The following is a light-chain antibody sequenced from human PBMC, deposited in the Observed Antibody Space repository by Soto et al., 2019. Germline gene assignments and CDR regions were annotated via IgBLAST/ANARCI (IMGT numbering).Light chain of an antibody. CDR2: GTS. J-gene: IGKJ2*01. CDR1: QSVSSNK. CDR3: QQDGTSPYT. V-gene: IGKV3-20*01. Sequence: EIVMTQSPGTLSLSPGERVTLSCRASQSVSSNKLAWVQQRPGQAPRFLIYGTSTRATGIPDRFSGSGSGTDFTLTISRLEPEDFAVYYCQQDGTSPYTFGQGTK.